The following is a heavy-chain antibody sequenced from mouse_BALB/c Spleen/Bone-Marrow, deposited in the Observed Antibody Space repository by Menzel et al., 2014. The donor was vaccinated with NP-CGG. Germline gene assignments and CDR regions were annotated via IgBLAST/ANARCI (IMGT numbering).Heavy chain of an antibody. V-gene: IGHV1-54*03. CDR1: GYAFTNYL. CDR2: INPGSGGT. CDR3: ARSIAYYYGMDY. D-gene: IGHD2-10*02. J-gene: IGHJ4*01. Sequence: QVQLKESGAELVRPGTSVKVSCKASGYAFTNYLIEWVKQRPGQGLEWIGVINPGSGGTNYNEKFKGKATLTADKSSSTANMQLSSPTSDDSAVYFCARSIAYYYGMDYWGQGTSVTVSS.